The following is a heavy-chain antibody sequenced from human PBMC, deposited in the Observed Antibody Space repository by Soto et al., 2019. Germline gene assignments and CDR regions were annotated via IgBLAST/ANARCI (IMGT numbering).Heavy chain of an antibody. CDR1: GFTFSNYG. V-gene: IGHV3-33*01. D-gene: IGHD6-13*01. CDR3: ASTGVAAAGWAFDY. Sequence: PGGSLRLSCAASGFTFSNYGMHWVRQAPGKGLEWVAVIWYGGSKKYYDDSVKGRFAISRDNSKNSLYLQMNSLRVEDTAVYYCASTGVAAAGWAFDYWGQGTLVTVSS. J-gene: IGHJ4*02. CDR2: IWYGGSKK.